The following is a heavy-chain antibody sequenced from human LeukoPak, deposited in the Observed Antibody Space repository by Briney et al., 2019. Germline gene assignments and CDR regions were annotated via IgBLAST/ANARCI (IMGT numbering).Heavy chain of an antibody. Sequence: PGGSLRLSCAASGFTFSSFWMHWVRQAPGKGLVWVSRVSDDGSTTTYPDSVKGRFTISRDNAKNTLYLQMNSLRPEDTAVYYCVRHNAARAFDIWGQGTMVIVSS. CDR3: VRHNAARAFDI. CDR2: VSDDGSTT. D-gene: IGHD1-1*01. J-gene: IGHJ3*02. CDR1: GFTFSSFW. V-gene: IGHV3-74*03.